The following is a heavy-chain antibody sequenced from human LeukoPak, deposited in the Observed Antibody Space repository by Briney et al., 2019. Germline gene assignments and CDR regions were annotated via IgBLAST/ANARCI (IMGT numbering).Heavy chain of an antibody. CDR1: GGSISRYY. D-gene: IGHD6-13*01. V-gene: IGHV4-4*09. J-gene: IGHJ4*02. CDR3: ARRGYASYSSSWTPFFDY. Sequence: SETLSLTCTVSGGSISRYYWSWIRQPPGKGLEWIGYIYTSWNTNYHPSLKSRVTIPVDPSKNQSSLKLSSVTAADTAVYYCARRGYASYSSSWTPFFDYWGQGTLVTVSS. CDR2: IYTSWNT.